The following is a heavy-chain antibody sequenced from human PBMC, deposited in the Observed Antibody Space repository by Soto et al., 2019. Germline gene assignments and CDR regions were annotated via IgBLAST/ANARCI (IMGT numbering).Heavy chain of an antibody. CDR3: ARGNIVVVPAALYYYYGMDV. CDR1: GGTFSSYA. Sequence: SVKVSCRASGGTFSSYAISWVRQAPGQGLEWMGGIIPIFGTANYAQKFQGRVTITADESTSTAYMELSSLRSEDTAVYYCARGNIVVVPAALYYYYGMDVLGQRTTVAVSS. J-gene: IGHJ6*02. CDR2: IIPIFGTA. D-gene: IGHD2-2*01. V-gene: IGHV1-69*13.